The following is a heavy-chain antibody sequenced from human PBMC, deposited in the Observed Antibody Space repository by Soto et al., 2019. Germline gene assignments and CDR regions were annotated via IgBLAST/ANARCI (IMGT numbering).Heavy chain of an antibody. CDR1: VFTFSSSW. CDR3: ARESEDLTSNFEY. V-gene: IGHV3-7*01. J-gene: IGHJ4*02. CDR2: IKRDGSQK. Sequence: PGGSLRFSCVASVFTFSSSWMTWVRQAPGKGLEWVSNIKRDGSQKYYVDSVKGRFTISRDNAKNSLYLHMNSLRAEDTAVYYGARESEDLTSNFEYWGQGTMVTLSS.